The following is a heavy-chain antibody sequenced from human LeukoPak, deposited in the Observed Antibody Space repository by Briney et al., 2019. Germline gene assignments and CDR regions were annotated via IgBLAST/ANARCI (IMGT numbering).Heavy chain of an antibody. Sequence: PGGSLRLSCAASGFTFDDYAMHWVRQAPGKGLVWVSGISWNSGSIGYADSVKGRLTISRDNAKNSLYLQMNSLRAEDMALYYCAKDIGAYYYDSSGYYFDYWGQGTLVTVSS. CDR2: ISWNSGSI. V-gene: IGHV3-9*03. D-gene: IGHD3-22*01. CDR1: GFTFDDYA. J-gene: IGHJ4*02. CDR3: AKDIGAYYYDSSGYYFDY.